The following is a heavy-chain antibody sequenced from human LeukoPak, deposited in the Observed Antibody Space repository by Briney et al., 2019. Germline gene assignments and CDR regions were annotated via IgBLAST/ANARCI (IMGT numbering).Heavy chain of an antibody. J-gene: IGHJ4*02. V-gene: IGHV1-2*02. Sequence: ASVKLSCKASGYTFTGYYIHWVRQAPGQGLEWMGWINPNSGGTNYAQKFQGRVTMTRDTSISTTYMELSRLRSDDTAVYYCARDLGYYYDSSGYSPIDYWGRGTLVTVSS. D-gene: IGHD3-22*01. CDR3: ARDLGYYYDSSGYSPIDY. CDR1: GYTFTGYY. CDR2: INPNSGGT.